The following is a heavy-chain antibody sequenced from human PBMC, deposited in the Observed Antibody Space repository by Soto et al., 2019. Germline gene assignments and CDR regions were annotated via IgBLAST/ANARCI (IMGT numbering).Heavy chain of an antibody. CDR3: AKAQSLLRYFDWATFDI. D-gene: IGHD3-9*01. CDR2: ISGSGGST. J-gene: IGHJ3*02. Sequence: EVQLLESGGGLVQPGGSLRLSCAASGFTFSSYAMSWVRQAPGKGLEWVSAISGSGGSTYYADSVKGRFTISRDNSNNTLYLQMNSLRAEDTAVYYCAKAQSLLRYFDWATFDIWGQGTMVTVSS. CDR1: GFTFSSYA. V-gene: IGHV3-23*01.